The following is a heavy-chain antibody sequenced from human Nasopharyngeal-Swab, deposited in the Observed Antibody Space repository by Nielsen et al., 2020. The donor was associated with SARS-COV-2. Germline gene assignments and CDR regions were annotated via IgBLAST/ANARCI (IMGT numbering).Heavy chain of an antibody. CDR1: GLGFSNYE. Sequence: GSLKISCAASGLGFSNYEMNWVRQAPGKGLEWISYISTTTATIYYADSVKGRFTISRDNAKNSLYLQMNSLRAEDTAVYYCAREVPYSGHDDAFGIWGQGTMVTVSA. J-gene: IGHJ3*02. CDR2: ISTTTATI. V-gene: IGHV3-48*03. CDR3: AREVPYSGHDDAFGI. D-gene: IGHD5-12*01.